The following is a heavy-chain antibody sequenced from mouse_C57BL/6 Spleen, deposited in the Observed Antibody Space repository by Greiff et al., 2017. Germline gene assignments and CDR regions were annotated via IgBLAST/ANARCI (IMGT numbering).Heavy chain of an antibody. CDR3: ASLITTVVARAMDY. J-gene: IGHJ4*01. CDR2: LNPNYGTT. Sequence: EVQLQQSGPELVKPGASVKISCKASGYSFTDYNMNWVKQSNGKSLEWIGVLNPNYGTTSYNQKFNGKTTLTVAQSTSTAYMQLNSLTSEDSAVYYYASLITTVVARAMDYWGQGTSGTVSS. D-gene: IGHD1-1*01. CDR1: GYSFTDYN. V-gene: IGHV1-39*01.